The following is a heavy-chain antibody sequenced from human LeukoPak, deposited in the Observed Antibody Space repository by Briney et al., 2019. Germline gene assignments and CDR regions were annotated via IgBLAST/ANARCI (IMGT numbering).Heavy chain of an antibody. V-gene: IGHV4-34*01. Sequence: PSETLSLTCAVYGGSFSGYYWSWIRQPPGKGLEWIGEINHSGSTNYNPSLKSRVTISVDTSKNQFSLKLSSVTAADTAVYYCAREGRSGYALDYWGQGTLVTVSS. CDR2: INHSGST. D-gene: IGHD5-12*01. CDR3: AREGRSGYALDY. J-gene: IGHJ4*02. CDR1: GGSFSGYY.